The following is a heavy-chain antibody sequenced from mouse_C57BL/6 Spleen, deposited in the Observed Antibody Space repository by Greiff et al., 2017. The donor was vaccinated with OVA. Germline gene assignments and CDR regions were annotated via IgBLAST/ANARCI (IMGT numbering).Heavy chain of an antibody. Sequence: QVQLQQPGAELVKPGASVQLSCKASGYTFTSYWMQWVKQRPGQGLEWIGEIDPSDSYTNYNQKFKGKATLTVDTSSSTAYMQLSSLTSEDSAVYYCARQYYGSSHWYFDVWGTGTTVTVSS. D-gene: IGHD1-1*01. CDR3: ARQYYGSSHWYFDV. CDR2: IDPSDSYT. CDR1: GYTFTSYW. J-gene: IGHJ1*03. V-gene: IGHV1-50*01.